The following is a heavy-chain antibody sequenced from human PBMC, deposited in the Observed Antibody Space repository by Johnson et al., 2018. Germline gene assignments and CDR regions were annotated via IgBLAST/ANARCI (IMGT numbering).Heavy chain of an antibody. CDR3: AKRAAAALLGYEYMDV. CDR1: GFTCISYG. D-gene: IGHD2-2*01. V-gene: IGHV3-30*18. Sequence: VQLLESGGGVVQPGRSXRLSCAASGFTCISYGMHWVRQAPGKGLEWVALISSDGSKEYYADSVKGRFTSSRDNSKNTLYLQLNSLRGEDTAVYYCAKRAAAALLGYEYMDVWGKGTTVTVSS. J-gene: IGHJ6*03. CDR2: ISSDGSKE.